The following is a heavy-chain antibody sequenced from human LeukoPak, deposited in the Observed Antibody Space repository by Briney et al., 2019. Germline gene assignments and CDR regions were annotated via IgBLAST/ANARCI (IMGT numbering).Heavy chain of an antibody. CDR3: ASRMVATMLFDYYGMDV. D-gene: IGHD5-12*01. CDR1: GFTVSSNY. V-gene: IGHV3-66*01. J-gene: IGHJ6*02. CDR2: IFSGGGT. Sequence: GGSLRLSCAASGFTVSSNYMSWVRQAPGKGLEWVSVIFSGGGTYYAVSVKGRFTISRDNSKNTLYLRMNSLRAEDTAVYYCASRMVATMLFDYYGMDVWGQGTTVTVSS.